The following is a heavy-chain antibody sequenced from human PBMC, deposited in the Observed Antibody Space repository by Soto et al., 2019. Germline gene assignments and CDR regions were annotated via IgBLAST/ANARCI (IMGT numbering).Heavy chain of an antibody. Sequence: PGGSLRLSCAASGFTFSSYEMNWVRQAPGKGLEWVSYISSSGSTIYYADSVKGRFTISRDNAKNSLYLQMNSLRAEDTAVYYCARESSSGWGNWFDPWGQGTLVTVSS. J-gene: IGHJ5*02. CDR2: ISSSGSTI. V-gene: IGHV3-48*03. CDR1: GFTFSSYE. CDR3: ARESSSGWGNWFDP. D-gene: IGHD6-19*01.